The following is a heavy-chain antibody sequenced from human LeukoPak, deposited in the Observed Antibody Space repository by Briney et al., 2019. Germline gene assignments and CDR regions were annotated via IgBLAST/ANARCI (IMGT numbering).Heavy chain of an antibody. D-gene: IGHD5-12*01. V-gene: IGHV1-2*02. CDR3: ARGTLVHIVAGDWFDP. CDR1: GYTFTGYY. J-gene: IGHJ5*02. CDR2: INPNSGGT. Sequence: VSVKVSYKASGYTFTGYYMLWVRPAPGQGLAGMGWINPNSGGTNYAQKIQGRVTMTRERSISTAYMELGRLRSDDTAVYYCARGTLVHIVAGDWFDPWGQGTLVTVSS.